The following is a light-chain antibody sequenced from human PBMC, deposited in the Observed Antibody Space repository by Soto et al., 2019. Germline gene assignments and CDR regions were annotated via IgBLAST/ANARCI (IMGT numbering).Light chain of an antibody. CDR2: DVT. CDR3: SSYGSRNTVV. CDR1: SSDIGVYNS. V-gene: IGLV2-14*01. J-gene: IGLJ3*02. Sequence: QSALTQPASVSGSPGQSITISCTGTSSDIGVYNSVSWYQQHPGKVPKLLIYDVTNRPSGISNRFSGSKSGNTASLTISGLQAEDEADYYCSSYGSRNTVVFGGGTKLTVL.